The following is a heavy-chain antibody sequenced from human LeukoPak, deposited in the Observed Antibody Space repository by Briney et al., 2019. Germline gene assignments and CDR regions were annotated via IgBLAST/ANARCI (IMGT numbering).Heavy chain of an antibody. CDR2: ISYRGST. V-gene: IGHV4-59*08. D-gene: IGHD3-16*02. CDR3: ARGRGLGVITPYSDS. CDR1: GGSTSSDH. J-gene: IGHJ4*02. Sequence: SETLSLTCTVSGGSTSSDHWSWIRQPPEKGMEWIGCISYRGSTNYNPSLKSRVTISVDTSKKHFSLKLTSVTAADTGIYYCARGRGLGVITPYSDSWGQGTLVTVSS.